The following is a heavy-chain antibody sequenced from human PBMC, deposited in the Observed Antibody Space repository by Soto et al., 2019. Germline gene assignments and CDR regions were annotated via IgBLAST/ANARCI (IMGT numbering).Heavy chain of an antibody. CDR1: GYTFTSYA. V-gene: IGHV1-69*13. Sequence: GASVKVSCKASGYTFTSYAMHWVRQAPGQGLEWMGGIIPVFGTANYAQKFQGRVTITADESTSIVYMDVTSLRSEDTAVYYCARGDATKIVVTTYYAMDVWGQGTLVTVSS. CDR3: ARGDATKIVVTTYYAMDV. CDR2: IIPVFGTA. J-gene: IGHJ4*02. D-gene: IGHD3-9*01.